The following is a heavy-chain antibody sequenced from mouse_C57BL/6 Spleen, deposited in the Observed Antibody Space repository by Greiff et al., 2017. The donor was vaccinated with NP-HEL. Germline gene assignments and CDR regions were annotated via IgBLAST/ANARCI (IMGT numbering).Heavy chain of an antibody. V-gene: IGHV5-17*01. D-gene: IGHD2-1*01. CDR3: ARGYGNYGDYAMDY. Sequence: EVQLVESGGGLVKPGGSLKLSCAASGFTFSDYGMHWVRQAPEKGLEWVAYISSGSSTIYYADTVKGRFTISRDNAKNTLFLQMTSLRSEDTAMYYCARGYGNYGDYAMDYWGQGTSVTVSS. CDR1: GFTFSDYG. CDR2: ISSGSSTI. J-gene: IGHJ4*01.